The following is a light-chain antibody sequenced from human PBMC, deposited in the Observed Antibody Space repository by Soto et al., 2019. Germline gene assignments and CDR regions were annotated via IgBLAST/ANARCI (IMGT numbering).Light chain of an antibody. Sequence: EIVLTQSPGTLSLSPGERATLSCRASQSVSSSYLAWYQQQPGQAPRLLIYGSSNRANGNPDRFSGSGSGTDFTLTISRLEPEDFAVYYCQQYGSSLLTFGGGTKV. CDR1: QSVSSSY. V-gene: IGKV3-20*01. CDR2: GSS. CDR3: QQYGSSLLT. J-gene: IGKJ4*01.